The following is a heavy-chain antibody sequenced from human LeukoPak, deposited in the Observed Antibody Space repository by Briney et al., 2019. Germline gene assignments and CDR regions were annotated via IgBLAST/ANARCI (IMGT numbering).Heavy chain of an antibody. CDR1: GFTVSSYY. Sequence: GGSLRLSCAASGFTVSSYYMTWVRQAPGKGLEWVSVMYSGGSTYYADSVKGRVAISRDNSQNTVFLQMNSLRAEDTAVYYCAREAVTRNYFDYWGQGTLVTVSS. CDR3: AREAVTRNYFDY. CDR2: MYSGGST. V-gene: IGHV3-66*01. J-gene: IGHJ4*02. D-gene: IGHD4-17*01.